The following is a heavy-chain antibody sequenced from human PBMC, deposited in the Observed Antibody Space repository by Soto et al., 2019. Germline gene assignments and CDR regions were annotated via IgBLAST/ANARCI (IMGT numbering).Heavy chain of an antibody. D-gene: IGHD6-19*01. J-gene: IGHJ6*02. Sequence: PSETLSLTCTVSADSVISSYWSWIRDRQPPGKGLEWIGYIYYSGSTSYNPSLKSRVTISVDTSKNQFSLKLRSVTAADTAVYYCASDRSSGWDQGYGMDVWAKGPRSPSP. CDR1: ADSVISSY. V-gene: IGHV4-59*02. CDR3: ASDRSSGWDQGYGMDV. CDR2: IYYSGST.